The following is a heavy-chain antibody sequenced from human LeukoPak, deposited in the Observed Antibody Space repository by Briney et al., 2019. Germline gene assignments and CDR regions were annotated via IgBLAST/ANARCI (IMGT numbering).Heavy chain of an antibody. CDR1: GYTFDTSS. CDR3: TRVRNSNNWWGAFDI. V-gene: IGHV1-18*01. D-gene: IGHD1-1*01. J-gene: IGHJ3*02. CDR2: ISPQSGNT. Sequence: ASVKVSCKAFGYTFDTSSITWVRQAPGQRLEWMGWISPQSGNTQYAQEVQGRVTMTTDTSRSTAYMELRSLRPDDTAVYYCTRVRNSNNWWGAFDIWGQGTMVTVSS.